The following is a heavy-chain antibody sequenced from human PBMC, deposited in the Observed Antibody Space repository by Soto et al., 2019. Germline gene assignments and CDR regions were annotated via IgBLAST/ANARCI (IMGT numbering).Heavy chain of an antibody. D-gene: IGHD1-1*01. CDR1: GFIFSDYY. CDR3: ARDLAWKRGKVGRCYYGMDV. Sequence: QVLLVESGGGLVKAGGSLRLSCAASGFIFSDYYMSWVRQTPGKGLEWVSYISTRSTYTNYADSVKGRFTISRDNTKNSLYLQMDSLRVEDTAVYYCARDLAWKRGKVGRCYYGMDVWGQGTTVTVSS. V-gene: IGHV3-11*06. CDR2: ISTRSTYT. J-gene: IGHJ6*02.